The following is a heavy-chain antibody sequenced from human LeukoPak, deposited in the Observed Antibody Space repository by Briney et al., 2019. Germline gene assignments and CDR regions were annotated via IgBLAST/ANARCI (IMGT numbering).Heavy chain of an antibody. CDR3: ARRGSTVVTPPYYFDY. V-gene: IGHV3-74*01. Sequence: GGSLRLSCAASGFTFSSYWMHWVRHAPGKGLVWVSRINRDGTITSYADSVKGRFTISRDNAKNSLYLQMNSLRAEDTAVYYCARRGSTVVTPPYYFDYWGQGTLVTVSS. CDR1: GFTFSSYW. D-gene: IGHD4-23*01. J-gene: IGHJ4*02. CDR2: INRDGTIT.